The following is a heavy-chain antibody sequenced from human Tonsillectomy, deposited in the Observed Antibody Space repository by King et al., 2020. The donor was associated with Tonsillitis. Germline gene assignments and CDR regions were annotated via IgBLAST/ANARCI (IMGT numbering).Heavy chain of an antibody. D-gene: IGHD6-19*01. V-gene: IGHV4-59*01. Sequence: VQLQESGPGLVKPSETLSLTCTVSGGSINSYFWTWIRQPPGKGLEWIGYIYYSGAPKDHTGTTKYNPSLKSRVTISVDTSKNQFSLKLKSVTAADTAVYYCATNSSNRYYFDHWGQGTLVSVSS. CDR1: GGSINSYF. CDR2: IYYSGAPKDHTGTT. CDR3: ATNSSNRYYFDH. J-gene: IGHJ4*02.